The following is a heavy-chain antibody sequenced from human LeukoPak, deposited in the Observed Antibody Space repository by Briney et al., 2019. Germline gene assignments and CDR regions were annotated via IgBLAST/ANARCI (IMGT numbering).Heavy chain of an antibody. D-gene: IGHD3-16*01. CDR2: ISSSGNNA. J-gene: IGHJ4*02. CDR3: AKKLLFAY. V-gene: IGHV3-23*01. CDR1: GFTIRGAA. Sequence: GGSVPHPCAVSGFTIRGAAMTSVRQAPGKGLEWVSLISSSGNNAYYADSVKGGFTISRDNSKNTLSLQMNSLRVQDTAIYYWAKKLLFAYWGQGTRVTVSS.